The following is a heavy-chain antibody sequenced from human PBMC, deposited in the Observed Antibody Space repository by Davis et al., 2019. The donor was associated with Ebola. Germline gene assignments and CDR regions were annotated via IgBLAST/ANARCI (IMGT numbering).Heavy chain of an antibody. CDR3: ARDREWLEGWFDS. D-gene: IGHD6-19*01. CDR2: MNAGNGDT. J-gene: IGHJ5*01. V-gene: IGHV1-3*01. CDR1: GYTFTTYA. Sequence: AASVKVSCKASGYTFTTYALHWVRQAPGQSLEWMGWMNAGNGDTKYSEKFQGRVTITRDTSASTAYMELSSLRSEDTAVYYCARDREWLEGWFDSWGQGTLVTVSS.